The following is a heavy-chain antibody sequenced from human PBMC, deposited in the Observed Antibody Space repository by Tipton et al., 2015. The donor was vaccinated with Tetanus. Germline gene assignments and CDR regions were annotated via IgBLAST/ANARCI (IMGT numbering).Heavy chain of an antibody. CDR3: ARHRTAVAGFDY. CDR2: INHSGST. D-gene: IGHD6-19*01. CDR1: GGSFSGYY. Sequence: TLSLTCAVYGGSFSGYYWSWIRQPPGKGLEWIGEINHSGSTNYNPSLKSRVTISVDKSKNQFSLKLSSVTAADTAVYYCARHRTAVAGFDYWGQGTLVTVSS. V-gene: IGHV4-34*01. J-gene: IGHJ4*02.